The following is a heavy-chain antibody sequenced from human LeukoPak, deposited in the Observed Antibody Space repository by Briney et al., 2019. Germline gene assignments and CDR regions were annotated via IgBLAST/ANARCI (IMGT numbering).Heavy chain of an antibody. CDR2: IKPDGIDK. D-gene: IGHD5-24*01. CDR1: GFTFRNHW. J-gene: IGHJ3*02. Sequence: GGSLRLSCVGSGFTFRNHWVNWVRQSPRKGLEWVANIKPDGIDKYYVDSARGRFTVSRDNAKNSAFLQMNSPRAEDTAIYYCATISAQTFDIWGQGTLVSVSS. V-gene: IGHV3-7*01. CDR3: ATISAQTFDI.